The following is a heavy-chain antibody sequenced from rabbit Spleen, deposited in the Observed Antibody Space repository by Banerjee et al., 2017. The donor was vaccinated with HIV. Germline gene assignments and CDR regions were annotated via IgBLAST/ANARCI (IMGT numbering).Heavy chain of an antibody. D-gene: IGHD2-1*01. Sequence: QEQLVESGGGLVQPEGSLTLTCTASGFSFSSSYYMCWVRQAPGKGLEWIGCIYGGSGSTTYASWAKGRFTISKTSSTTVTLQVTSLTAADTATYFCVRDPIGDVSPFDLWGQGTLVTVS. CDR3: VRDPIGDVSPFDL. J-gene: IGHJ4*01. CDR2: IYGGSGST. V-gene: IGHV1S45*01. CDR1: GFSFSSSYY.